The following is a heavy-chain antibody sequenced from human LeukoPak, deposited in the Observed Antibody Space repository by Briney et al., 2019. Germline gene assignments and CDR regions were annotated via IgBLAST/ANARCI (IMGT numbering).Heavy chain of an antibody. CDR1: GGSISTYY. V-gene: IGHV4-34*01. J-gene: IGHJ6*02. CDR2: INHSGST. Sequence: SETLSLTCTVSGGSISTYYWSWIRQPPGKGLEWVGEINHSGSTNYNPSLKSRVTKSVDTSKNQFFLKLSSVTAADTAVYYCARGKVDYVGFYYYGMDVWGQGTTVTVSS. CDR3: ARGKVDYVGFYYYGMDV. D-gene: IGHD4-17*01.